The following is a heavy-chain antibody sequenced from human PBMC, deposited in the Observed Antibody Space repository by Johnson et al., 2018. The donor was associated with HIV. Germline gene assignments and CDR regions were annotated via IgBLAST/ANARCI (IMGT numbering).Heavy chain of an antibody. V-gene: IGHV3-20*04. Sequence: VQLVESGGGVVRPGGSLRLSCATSGFSFDDYGMSWVRQAPGKGLEWVSGLSWNSGSIGYADSVKGRFTISRDNAKNSLYLQMNSLRAEDTALYYCAKDKAGIVGAMGNYAFDIWGQGTMVTVSS. D-gene: IGHD1-26*01. CDR1: GFSFDDYG. CDR2: LSWNSGSI. J-gene: IGHJ3*02. CDR3: AKDKAGIVGAMGNYAFDI.